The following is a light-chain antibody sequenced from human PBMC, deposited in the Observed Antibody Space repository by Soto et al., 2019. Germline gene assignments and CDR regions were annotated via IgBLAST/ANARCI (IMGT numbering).Light chain of an antibody. CDR1: RGDIGASNS. CDR3: ISYKTDETFV. V-gene: IGLV2-14*01. J-gene: IGLJ1*01. Sequence: QAALTQPASVSGSPVQSITISCAGTRGDIGASNSVSWYQHLPGRSPTLIIYEATNRPSGVSERFSGSKAGDTASLTISGLQADDESEYFCISYKTDETFVFGGGTKLTVL. CDR2: EAT.